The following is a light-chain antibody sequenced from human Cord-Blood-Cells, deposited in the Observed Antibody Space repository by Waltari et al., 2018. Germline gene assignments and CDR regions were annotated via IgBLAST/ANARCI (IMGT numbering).Light chain of an antibody. J-gene: IGLJ2*01. CDR3: SSYTSSSTLV. CDR2: EVS. CDR1: SSDVGGYNY. Sequence: QSALTQPASVSGSPGQSITISCTGTSSDVGGYNYVSWYQQHPAKAPKLIIYEVSKRPSGVSNRFSGSKSGNTASLTISGLQAEDEADYYCSSYTSSSTLVFGGGTKLTVL. V-gene: IGLV2-14*01.